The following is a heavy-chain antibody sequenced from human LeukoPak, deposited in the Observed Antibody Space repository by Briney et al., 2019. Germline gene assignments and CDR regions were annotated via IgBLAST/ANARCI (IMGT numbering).Heavy chain of an antibody. CDR1: GFTFSSYS. CDR2: ISSRSTYI. D-gene: IGHD3-10*01. J-gene: IGHJ4*02. Sequence: GGSLRLSCAASGFTFSSYSMNWVRQAPGKGLEWVSSISSRSTYIYYADSVKGRFTISRDNAKNSLHLQMNSLRAEDTAVYYCARDSGSFSLDSWGQGTLVTVSS. CDR3: ARDSGSFSLDS. V-gene: IGHV3-21*01.